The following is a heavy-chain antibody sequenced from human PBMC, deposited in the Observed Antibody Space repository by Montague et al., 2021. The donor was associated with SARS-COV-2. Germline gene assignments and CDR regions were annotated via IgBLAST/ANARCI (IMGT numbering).Heavy chain of an antibody. J-gene: IGHJ5*02. D-gene: IGHD2-15*01. CDR1: GDSISSYY. V-gene: IGHV4-59*01. Sequence: SETLSLTCTVSGDSISSYYWTWIRQPPGKGLEWIGYIYNSGTTNYNPSVKSRVTISVDTSKNQFSLKLNSVTAADTAVYYCARGGGYCSGGSCYYWFDPWGQGTLVTVSS. CDR2: IYNSGTT. CDR3: ARGGGYCSGGSCYYWFDP.